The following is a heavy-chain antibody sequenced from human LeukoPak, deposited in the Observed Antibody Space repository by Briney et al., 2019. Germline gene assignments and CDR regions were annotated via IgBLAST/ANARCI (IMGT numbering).Heavy chain of an antibody. Sequence: PSETLSLTCSVSGDSMSSHYWSWIRQPPGRELEWIGYISYTGSAKYNPSLSSRVTISVDTSNNHFSLNLFSVTAADTAVYYCARTRGAAAGTDSFDYWGQGTLVTVSS. CDR3: ARTRGAAAGTDSFDY. CDR1: GDSMSSHY. V-gene: IGHV4-59*11. J-gene: IGHJ4*02. D-gene: IGHD6-13*01. CDR2: ISYTGSA.